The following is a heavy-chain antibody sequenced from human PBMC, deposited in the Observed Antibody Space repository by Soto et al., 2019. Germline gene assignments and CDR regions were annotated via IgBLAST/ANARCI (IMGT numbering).Heavy chain of an antibody. D-gene: IGHD2-15*01. Sequence: PSETLSLTCTVSGGSISSYYWSWIRQPPGKGLEWIGYIYYSGSTNYNPSLKSRVTISVDTSKNQFSLKLSSVTAADTAVYYCARGNCGSCYYNWFDPWGQGTLVTVSS. CDR2: IYYSGST. CDR3: ARGNCGSCYYNWFDP. V-gene: IGHV4-59*01. J-gene: IGHJ5*02. CDR1: GGSISSYY.